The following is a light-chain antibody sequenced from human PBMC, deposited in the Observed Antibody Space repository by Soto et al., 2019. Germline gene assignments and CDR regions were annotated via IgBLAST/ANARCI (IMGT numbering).Light chain of an antibody. J-gene: IGKJ1*01. CDR3: QQYKNLWT. V-gene: IGKV1-5*03. Sequence: DIQMTQSPSTLSASVGDRVAITCRASQSIDTWLAWYQQKPGKAPRLLIYRASSLETGVSARFSASGSGTEFPLTISSLQPDDFATYYCQQYKNLWTFGQGTKVEIK. CDR2: RAS. CDR1: QSIDTW.